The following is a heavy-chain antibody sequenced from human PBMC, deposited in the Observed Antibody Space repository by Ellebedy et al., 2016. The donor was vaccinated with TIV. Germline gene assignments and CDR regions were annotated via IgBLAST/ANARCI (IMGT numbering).Heavy chain of an antibody. CDR2: IYPGDSQT. V-gene: IGHV5-51*01. CDR3: ARTCPDYGGAVDY. J-gene: IGHJ4*02. D-gene: IGHD4-23*01. Sequence: GESLKISCKTSGYSFTNYWIGWVRQMPGKGLEWMGIIYPGDSQTRYSPSFQGQVTISADKSITTAYLQWSSLKASDTAMYYCARTCPDYGGAVDYWGQGTLVTVSS. CDR1: GYSFTNYW.